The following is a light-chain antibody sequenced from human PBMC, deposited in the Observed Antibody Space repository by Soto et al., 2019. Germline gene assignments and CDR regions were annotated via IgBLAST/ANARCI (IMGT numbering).Light chain of an antibody. CDR1: QGISSY. CDR2: AAS. CDR3: QQYYSYLGT. Sequence: AIRMTQSPSSFSASTGDRVTITCRASQGISSYLAWYQQKPGKAPKLLIYAASTLQSGVPPRFSGSGSGTDFTLTISCLQSEDFATYYCQQYYSYLGTFGQGTKVEIK. V-gene: IGKV1-8*01. J-gene: IGKJ1*01.